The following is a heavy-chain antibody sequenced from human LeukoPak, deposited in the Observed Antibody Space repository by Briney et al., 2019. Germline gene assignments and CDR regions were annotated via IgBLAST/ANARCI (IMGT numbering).Heavy chain of an antibody. CDR3: GRARGEYSAIDY. V-gene: IGHV3-74*01. CDR1: GFIFSNYW. Sequence: GGSLTLSCTGSGFIFSNYWMHWVRRVPGKGLVWVSRVDANGVTTTYADAVKGRFTISRDNTNSTLYLHMSSLRADDTGLYFCGRARGEYSAIDYWGQGSLVTVSS. J-gene: IGHJ4*02. CDR2: VDANGVTT. D-gene: IGHD4-11*01.